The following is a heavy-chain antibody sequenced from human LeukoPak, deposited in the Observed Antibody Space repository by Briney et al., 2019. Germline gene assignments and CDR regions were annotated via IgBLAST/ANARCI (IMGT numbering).Heavy chain of an antibody. D-gene: IGHD6-13*01. V-gene: IGHV3-21*01. J-gene: IGHJ4*02. Sequence: GGSLRLSCAASGFTFSIYSMDWVRQAPGRGLEWVSSISSSGSYIYYADSLKGRFTISRDNAKNSLYLQMNSLRAEDTAVYYCAREGASSWDYWGQGILVTVSS. CDR1: GFTFSIYS. CDR2: ISSSGSYI. CDR3: AREGASSWDY.